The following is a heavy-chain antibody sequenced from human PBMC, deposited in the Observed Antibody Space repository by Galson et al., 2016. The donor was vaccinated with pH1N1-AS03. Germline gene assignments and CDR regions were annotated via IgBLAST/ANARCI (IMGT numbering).Heavy chain of an antibody. CDR1: GFTVSSCDH. D-gene: IGHD3-3*01. Sequence: SLRLSCAATGFTVSSCDHMSLVRQAPRKGLELGSVIHPGGDTYHADAVKGRFTISRDNFENMVYLQMNSLRTEDTAVYCCAGDEGFANGINVWGQGTTVTVSS. CDR2: IHPGGDT. J-gene: IGHJ6*02. CDR3: AGDEGFANGINV. V-gene: IGHV3-66*02.